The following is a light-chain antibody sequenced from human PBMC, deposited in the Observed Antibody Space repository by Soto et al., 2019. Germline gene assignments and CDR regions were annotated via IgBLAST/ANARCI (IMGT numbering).Light chain of an antibody. J-gene: IGKJ1*01. CDR1: QSASSSY. CDR2: GAS. CDR3: HQYGSSPRT. Sequence: EIVLTLSPGTLSSSPGETATLSCRASQSASSSYLAWYQQKPGQPPRPLIYGASSRATGIPDRVSGSVSGTAFTLTISRLEPEEFAVYYCHQYGSSPRTFGQGTRWIS. V-gene: IGKV3-20*01.